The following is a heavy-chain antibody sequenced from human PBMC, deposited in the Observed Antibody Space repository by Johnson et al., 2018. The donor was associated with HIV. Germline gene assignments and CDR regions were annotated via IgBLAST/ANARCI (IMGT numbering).Heavy chain of an antibody. CDR3: AKTYSGSNRDAFDI. D-gene: IGHD1-26*01. Sequence: EVQLVESGGGVVQPGGSLRLSCAASGFTVSSNYMSWVRQAPGKGLEWVSLINWDGDSTYYADSVKGRFTISRDNSKNTLYLQMNSLRAEDTAVYYCAKTYSGSNRDAFDIWGQGTMVTVSS. CDR1: GFTVSSNY. J-gene: IGHJ3*02. V-gene: IGHV3-66*02. CDR2: INWDGDST.